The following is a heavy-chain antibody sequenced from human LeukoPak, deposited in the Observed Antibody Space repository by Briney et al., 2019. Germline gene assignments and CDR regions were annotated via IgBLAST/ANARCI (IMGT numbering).Heavy chain of an antibody. CDR3: ARDNSMFPGALVY. CDR1: GGSISSYY. J-gene: IGHJ4*02. CDR2: IYYSGTT. Sequence: KTSETLSLTCTDSGGSISSYYWTWIRQPPGKGLEWIGHIYYSGTTSYNPSLKSRVSISTDTSKKSFSLKLTSVTAADTAVYYCARDNSMFPGALVYWGRGAQVTVSS. V-gene: IGHV4-59*01. D-gene: IGHD2/OR15-2a*01.